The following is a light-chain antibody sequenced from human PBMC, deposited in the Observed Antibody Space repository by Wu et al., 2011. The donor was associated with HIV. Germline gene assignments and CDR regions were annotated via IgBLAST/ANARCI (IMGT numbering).Light chain of an antibody. V-gene: IGKV3-20*01. CDR2: GTS. CDR3: QQYVSSPT. J-gene: IGKJ5*01. CDR1: QSVTSNY. Sequence: ERVTLSCRASQSVTSNYLAWYQQRPGQAPRLLIYGTSSRTTGIPARFSGSGSGTDFTLTISRLEPEDSAVYFCQQYVSSPTFGQGTRLEIK.